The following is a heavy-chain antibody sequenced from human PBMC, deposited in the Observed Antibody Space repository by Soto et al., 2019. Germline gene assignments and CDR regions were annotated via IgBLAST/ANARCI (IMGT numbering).Heavy chain of an antibody. CDR2: IYSGGST. CDR1: GFTVSSNY. V-gene: IGHV3-53*04. CDR3: ARGRREGFWSGEYYYYMDV. J-gene: IGHJ6*03. Sequence: GGSLRLSCAASGFTVSSNYMSWVRQAPGKGLEWVSVIYSGGSTYYADSVKGRFTISRHNSKNTLYLQMNSLRAEDTAVYYCARGRREGFWSGEYYYYMDVWGKGTTVTVSS. D-gene: IGHD3-3*01.